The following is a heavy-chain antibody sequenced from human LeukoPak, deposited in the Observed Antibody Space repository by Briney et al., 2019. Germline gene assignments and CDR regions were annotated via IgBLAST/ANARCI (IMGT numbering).Heavy chain of an antibody. V-gene: IGHV4-4*02. D-gene: IGHD3-22*01. Sequence: PSETLSLTCGVSGGSIDITNYWSWVRQAPGKGLELIGEISHDGTTNYNPSLRSRVAMSFDRANNQFSLSLTSVTAADTAVYYCTREDRPFCPFAYWGQRVLVTVSS. CDR3: TREDRPFCPFAY. CDR1: GGSIDITNY. J-gene: IGHJ4*02. CDR2: ISHDGTT.